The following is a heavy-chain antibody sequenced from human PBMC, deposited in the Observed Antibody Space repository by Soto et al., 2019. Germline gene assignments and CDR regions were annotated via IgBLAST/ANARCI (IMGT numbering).Heavy chain of an antibody. CDR1: GFTFINAW. Sequence: GSVSLSCASSGFTFINAWMSWVRQAPGKGLEWVGRIKSKTDGGTTDYAAPVKGRFTISRDDSKNTLYLQMNSLKTEDTAVYYCTTDGYYDFWSGYSTWGQGTLVTVSS. V-gene: IGHV3-15*01. J-gene: IGHJ5*02. CDR2: IKSKTDGGTT. D-gene: IGHD3-3*01. CDR3: TTDGYYDFWSGYST.